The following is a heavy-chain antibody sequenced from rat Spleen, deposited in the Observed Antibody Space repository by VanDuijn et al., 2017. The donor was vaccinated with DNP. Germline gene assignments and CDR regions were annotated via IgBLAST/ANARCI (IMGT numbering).Heavy chain of an antibody. CDR1: GFTFSDYN. V-gene: IGHV5S10*01. J-gene: IGHJ3*01. CDR3: ATQSFSIAAIWFPY. Sequence: EVQLVESGGGLVQPGNSLKVSCAASGFTFSDYNMAWVRQAPKKGLEWVATILYDGSRTYFRDSVKGRFTISRDIAKDTLYLQMDSLRSEDTATYYCATQSFSIAAIWFPYWGQGTLVAVSS. D-gene: IGHD1-2*01. CDR2: ILYDGSRT.